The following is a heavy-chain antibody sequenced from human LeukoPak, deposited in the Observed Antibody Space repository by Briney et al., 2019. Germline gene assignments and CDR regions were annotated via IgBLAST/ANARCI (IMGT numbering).Heavy chain of an antibody. D-gene: IGHD2-2*01. Sequence: GGSLRLSCVASGFTFSSYAMHWVRQAPGKGLEWVAVISYDGSNEYYADSVKGRFTISRDNSKNTLYLQMNSLRAEDTAVYYCANREYCSSTSCFLFRPFDYWGQGTLVTVSS. CDR2: ISYDGSNE. J-gene: IGHJ4*02. CDR1: GFTFSSYA. V-gene: IGHV3-30*04. CDR3: ANREYCSSTSCFLFRPFDY.